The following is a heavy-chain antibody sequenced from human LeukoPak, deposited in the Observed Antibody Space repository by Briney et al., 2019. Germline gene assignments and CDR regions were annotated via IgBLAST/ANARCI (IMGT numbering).Heavy chain of an antibody. J-gene: IGHJ4*02. CDR1: GFTFRTYG. V-gene: IGHV3-30*03. Sequence: AGGSLRLSCAAPGFTFRTYGMHWVRQAPGKGLEWVAVISYDGSDKYYADSVKGRFTISRDNSKNTLYLQMNSLRPEDTAVYSCARDLHAFVYWGQGTLVTVSS. CDR2: ISYDGSDK. CDR3: ARDLHAFVY.